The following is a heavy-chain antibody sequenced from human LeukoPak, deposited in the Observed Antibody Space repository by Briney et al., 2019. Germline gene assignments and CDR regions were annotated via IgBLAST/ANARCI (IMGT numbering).Heavy chain of an antibody. D-gene: IGHD3-22*01. J-gene: IGHJ3*02. CDR1: GYSFTSYW. Sequence: GESLKISCKASGYSFTSYWIAWVRQTPGKGLEWMGIIYPGDSATRYSPSFQGQVTISADKSISTAYLQWSSLKASDTAMNYCARHADSSSLGDALDIWGHGTMVTVSS. V-gene: IGHV5-51*01. CDR2: IYPGDSAT. CDR3: ARHADSSSLGDALDI.